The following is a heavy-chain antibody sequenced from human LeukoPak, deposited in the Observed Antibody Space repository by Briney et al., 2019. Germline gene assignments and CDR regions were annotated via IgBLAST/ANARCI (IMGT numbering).Heavy chain of an antibody. D-gene: IGHD5-12*01. Sequence: GGSLRLSCAASGFTFSSYSMNWVRQAPGKGLEWVSSISSSSSYIYYADSVKGRFTISRDNAKNSLYLQMNSLRAEDTAVYYCASTDSGYDPLGYWGQGTLVTVPS. CDR1: GFTFSSYS. V-gene: IGHV3-21*01. J-gene: IGHJ4*02. CDR3: ASTDSGYDPLGY. CDR2: ISSSSSYI.